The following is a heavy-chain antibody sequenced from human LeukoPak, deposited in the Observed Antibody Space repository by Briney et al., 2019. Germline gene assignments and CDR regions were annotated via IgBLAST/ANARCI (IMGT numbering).Heavy chain of an antibody. CDR1: GFSFTNYW. J-gene: IGHJ4*02. V-gene: IGHV3-74*01. Sequence: PGGSLRLSCAASGFSFTNYWMHWVRQAPGKGLVWVSHINSDGSATRYAGSVKGRFTISRDNAMNTLYLQMNSLRAEDTAVYYCAKDFYGGSGTHGDFDYWGQGTLVTVSS. CDR3: AKDFYGGSGTHGDFDY. CDR2: INSDGSAT. D-gene: IGHD3-10*01.